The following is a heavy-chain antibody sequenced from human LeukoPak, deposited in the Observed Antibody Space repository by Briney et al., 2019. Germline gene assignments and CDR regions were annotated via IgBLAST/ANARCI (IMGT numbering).Heavy chain of an antibody. D-gene: IGHD4-11*01. J-gene: IGHJ6*03. Sequence: PSETLSLTCTVSGGSITNYYWTWIRQPPGKRLEWIGYIHYSGSTNYNPSLKSRVTISLDTSKNQFSLKLSSVTAADTAVYYCARASVTYYYYYYMDVWGKGTTVTVSS. CDR1: GGSITNYY. CDR2: IHYSGST. CDR3: ARASVTYYYYYYMDV. V-gene: IGHV4-59*01.